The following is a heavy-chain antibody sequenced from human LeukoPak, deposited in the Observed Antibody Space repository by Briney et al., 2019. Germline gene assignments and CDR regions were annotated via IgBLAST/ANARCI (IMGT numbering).Heavy chain of an antibody. D-gene: IGHD4/OR15-4a*01. CDR2: ISSSGSTI. CDR1: GFTFSSYE. V-gene: IGHV3-48*03. CDR3: ARDLDYGLDI. J-gene: IGHJ3*02. Sequence: GGSLRLSCAASGFTFSSYEMNWVRQAPGKGLEWVSYISSSGSTIYYADSVKGRFTISRDNVGNSLFLQMSSLRDEDTALYFCARDLDYGLDIWGQGTMVTVSS.